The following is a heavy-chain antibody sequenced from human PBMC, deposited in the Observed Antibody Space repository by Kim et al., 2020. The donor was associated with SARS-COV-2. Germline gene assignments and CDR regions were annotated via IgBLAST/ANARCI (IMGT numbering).Heavy chain of an antibody. D-gene: IGHD5-12*01. CDR2: IYYSGTT. CDR1: AGSISIGGYY. Sequence: SETLSLTCTVSAGSISIGGYYWSWLRQHPGEGLECIGQIYYSGTTYYNPSLRSRVNISVDTSKNQASLKVDSVTAADTAVYYCAKTYGGTNWFDPWGQGILVTVSS. J-gene: IGHJ5*02. CDR3: AKTYGGTNWFDP. V-gene: IGHV4-31*03.